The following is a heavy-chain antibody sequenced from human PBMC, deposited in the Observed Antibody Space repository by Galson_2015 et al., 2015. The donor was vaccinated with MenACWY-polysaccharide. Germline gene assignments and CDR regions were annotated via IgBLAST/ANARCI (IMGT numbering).Heavy chain of an antibody. V-gene: IGHV6-1*01. J-gene: IGHJ3*02. CDR2: TYYRSKWYS. CDR1: GDSVSSNSGS. Sequence: CAISGDSVSSNSGSWHWVRQSPSRGLEWLGRTYYRSKWYSYYGASVKGRITINPDTSKNQFSLQLNSVTPEDTAVYYCARESSRIVFHAFDIWGQGTMVTVSS. CDR3: ARESSRIVFHAFDI. D-gene: IGHD6-19*01.